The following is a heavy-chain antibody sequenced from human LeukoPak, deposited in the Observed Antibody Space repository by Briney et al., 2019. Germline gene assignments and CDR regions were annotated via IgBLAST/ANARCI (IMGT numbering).Heavy chain of an antibody. CDR2: INHSGST. Sequence: SETLSLTCAVYGGSFSGYYWSWIRQPPGEGLEWIGEINHSGSTNYNPSLKSRVTISVDTSKNQFSLKLSSVTAADTAVYYCAQAGAAPYYYYGMDVWGQGTTVTVSS. V-gene: IGHV4-34*01. D-gene: IGHD6-13*01. CDR3: AQAGAAPYYYYGMDV. CDR1: GGSFSGYY. J-gene: IGHJ6*02.